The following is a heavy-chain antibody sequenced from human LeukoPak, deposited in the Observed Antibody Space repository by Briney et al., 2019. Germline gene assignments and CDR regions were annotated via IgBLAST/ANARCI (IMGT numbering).Heavy chain of an antibody. D-gene: IGHD3-22*01. V-gene: IGHV3-43*02. CDR1: GFTFDDYA. CDR2: ISGDGGST. J-gene: IGHJ3*02. Sequence: GGSLRLSCAASGFTFDDYAMHWVRQAPGKGLEWVSLISGDGGSTYYADSVKGRFTISRDNSKNSLYLQMNSLRTEDTALYYCAKENGGDHYDSSGYYPGAFDIWGQGTMVTVSS. CDR3: AKENGGDHYDSSGYYPGAFDI.